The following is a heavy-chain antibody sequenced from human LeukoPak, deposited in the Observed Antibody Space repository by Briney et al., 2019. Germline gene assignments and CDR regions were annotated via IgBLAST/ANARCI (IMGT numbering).Heavy chain of an antibody. CDR2: IYPGDSDT. CDR1: GYSFTSYW. J-gene: IGHJ6*02. Sequence: GESLKISCQGSGYSFTSYWIGWVRQMPGKGLEWMGIIYPGDSDTRYSPSFQGQVTISADKSISTAYLQWSSLKASDTAMYYCARGSTVTTIYHYYYGMDVWGQGTTVTVSS. CDR3: ARGSTVTTIYHYYYGMDV. D-gene: IGHD4-11*01. V-gene: IGHV5-51*01.